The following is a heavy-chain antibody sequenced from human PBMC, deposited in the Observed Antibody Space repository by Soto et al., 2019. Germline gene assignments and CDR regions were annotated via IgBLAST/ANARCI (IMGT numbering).Heavy chain of an antibody. CDR3: ATTPEEYDIFTGYLYYFDY. V-gene: IGHV1-18*01. D-gene: IGHD3-9*01. CDR2: ISAHNGNT. J-gene: IGHJ4*02. CDR1: GYTFTITYG. Sequence: QVQLVQSGAEVKKPGASVKLSCKASGYTFTITYGISWVRQAPGQGLEWMGWISAHNGNTHSAQKFQDRATMTTDTSTITAYMELRSLRSDDTAVYYCATTPEEYDIFTGYLYYFDYWGQGTLVSVSS.